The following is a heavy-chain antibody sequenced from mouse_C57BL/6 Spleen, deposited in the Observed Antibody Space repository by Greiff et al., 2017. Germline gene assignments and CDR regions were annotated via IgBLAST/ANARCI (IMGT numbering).Heavy chain of an antibody. CDR1: GFTFSSYA. D-gene: IGHD1-1*01. Sequence: EVQVVESGAGLVKPGGSLKLSCAASGFTFSSYAMSWVRQTPEKRLEWVAYISSGGDYIYYADTVKGRFTISRDNARNTLYLQMSSLKSEDTAMYYCTRDGSSYVYFDVWGTGTTVTVSS. CDR2: ISSGGDYI. CDR3: TRDGSSYVYFDV. V-gene: IGHV5-9-1*02. J-gene: IGHJ1*03.